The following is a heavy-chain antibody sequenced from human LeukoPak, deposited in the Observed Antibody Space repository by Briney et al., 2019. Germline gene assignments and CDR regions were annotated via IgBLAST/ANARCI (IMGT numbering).Heavy chain of an antibody. V-gene: IGHV4-59*08. Sequence: SETLSLTCTVSGGSISSYYCSWIRQPPGKGLEWIGYSFYSGSTNYNPSLKSRVTISVDTSKNQFSLKLSSVTAADTAVYYCARLGGYYDSSGYYYFDYWGQGTLVTVSS. CDR1: GGSISSYY. J-gene: IGHJ4*02. CDR2: SFYSGST. D-gene: IGHD3-22*01. CDR3: ARLGGYYDSSGYYYFDY.